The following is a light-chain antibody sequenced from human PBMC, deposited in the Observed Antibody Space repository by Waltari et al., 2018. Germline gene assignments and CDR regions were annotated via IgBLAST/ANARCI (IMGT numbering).Light chain of an antibody. V-gene: IGLV3-25*03. J-gene: IGLJ3*02. CDR1: TLPKEY. CDR3: QSSDSSGSYVL. CDR2: KDS. Sequence: SYGLTQAPSVSVSPGQTARITCSGDTLPKEYAYWYQQKPGQAPVLVIYKDSERPSGSPERFSGSRAWTTGALTINGVQAEDEAEYYCQSSDSSGSYVLFGGGTKLTV.